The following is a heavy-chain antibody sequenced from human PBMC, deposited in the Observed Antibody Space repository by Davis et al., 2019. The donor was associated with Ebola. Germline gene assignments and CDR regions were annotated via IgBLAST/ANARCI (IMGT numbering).Heavy chain of an antibody. CDR3: ARDVGVVPAAMTLDV. CDR1: GFTFSSNE. J-gene: IGHJ6*02. CDR2: IDSSASTI. V-gene: IGHV3-48*03. Sequence: GGSLRLSCEVSGFTFSSNEMTWVRQAPGKGLEWVSYIDSSASTIYYADSVKGRFTISRDNVKNSLYLQMNSLRAEDTAVYYCARDVGVVPAAMTLDVWGPGTTVTVSS. D-gene: IGHD2-2*01.